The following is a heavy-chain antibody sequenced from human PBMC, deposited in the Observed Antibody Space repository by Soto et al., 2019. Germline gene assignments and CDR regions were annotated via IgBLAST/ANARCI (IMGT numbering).Heavy chain of an antibody. CDR3: ATGQGRMLYVSAFDI. CDR1: GYTLTELS. J-gene: IGHJ3*02. D-gene: IGHD2-8*01. Sequence: ASVKVSCKVSGYTLTELSMHWVRQAPGKGLEWMGGFDPEDGETIYAQKFQGRVTMTEDTSTDTAYTELSSLRSEDTAVYYCATGQGRMLYVSAFDIWGQGTMVTISS. CDR2: FDPEDGET. V-gene: IGHV1-24*01.